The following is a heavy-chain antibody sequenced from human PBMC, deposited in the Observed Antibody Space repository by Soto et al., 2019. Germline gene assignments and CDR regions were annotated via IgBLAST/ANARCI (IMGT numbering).Heavy chain of an antibody. Sequence: GGSLRLSCAASGFTFSTYLMHWVRQSPGKGLMWVSRIKSDGSSTTYADSVKGRFTISRDNAKNTLYLQMSSLRAEDTAVYYCAREGLDTAGFFDIWGQGTMVTVSS. V-gene: IGHV3-74*01. CDR2: IKSDGSST. D-gene: IGHD6-13*01. CDR1: GFTFSTYL. CDR3: AREGLDTAGFFDI. J-gene: IGHJ3*02.